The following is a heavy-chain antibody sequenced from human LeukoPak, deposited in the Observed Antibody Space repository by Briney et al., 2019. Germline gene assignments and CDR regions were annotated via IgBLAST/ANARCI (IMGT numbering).Heavy chain of an antibody. CDR3: AKDPHYCASGSYRTD. J-gene: IGHJ4*02. V-gene: IGHV3-23*01. D-gene: IGHD3-10*01. Sequence: PGGSLRLSCAASGFTFSSYSMNWVRQAPGKGVEWVSVISGGGGSTYYADSVKGRFTISRDNSRNTLYLQMNSLRAEDTAIYYCAKDPHYCASGSYRTDWGQGTLVTVSS. CDR2: ISGGGGST. CDR1: GFTFSSYS.